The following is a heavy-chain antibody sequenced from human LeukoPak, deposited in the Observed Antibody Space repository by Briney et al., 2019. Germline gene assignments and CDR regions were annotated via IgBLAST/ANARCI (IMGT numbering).Heavy chain of an antibody. J-gene: IGHJ4*02. D-gene: IGHD1-26*01. CDR3: ARNGGYGRFDY. CDR1: GYSINSGYF. V-gene: IGHV4-38-2*01. Sequence: PSETLSLTCAVSGYSINSGYFWGWIRRPPGKGLEWIGTIDHSGSTYYNPSLKSRVTISVDTPKNQFSLTPTSVTAADTAFYYCARNGGYGRFDYWGQGTLVTVSS. CDR2: IDHSGST.